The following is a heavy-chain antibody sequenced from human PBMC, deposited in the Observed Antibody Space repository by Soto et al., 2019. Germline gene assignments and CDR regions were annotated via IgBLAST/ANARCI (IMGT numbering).Heavy chain of an antibody. J-gene: IGHJ4*02. V-gene: IGHV4-30-2*01. Sequence: TSETLSLTCAVSGGSISSGGYSWSWIRQPPGKGLEWIGYIYHSGSTYYNPSLKSRVTISVDRSKNQFSLKLRSVTAADTAVYYCARGANYYDSSGVYYFDYWGQGTMVTVSS. CDR3: ARGANYYDSSGVYYFDY. CDR2: IYHSGST. D-gene: IGHD3-22*01. CDR1: GGSISSGGYS.